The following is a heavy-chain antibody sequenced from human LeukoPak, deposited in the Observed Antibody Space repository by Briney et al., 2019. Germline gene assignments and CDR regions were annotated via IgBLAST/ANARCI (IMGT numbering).Heavy chain of an antibody. V-gene: IGHV1-69*05. CDR1: GGTFSSYA. Sequence: SVKVSCKASGGTFSSYAISWVRQAPGQGLEWTGGIIPIFGTANYAQKFQGRVTITTDESTSTAYMVLSSLRSEDTAVYYCARGSIVVVGARVPFYFDYWGQGTLVTVSS. CDR3: ARGSIVVVGARVPFYFDY. J-gene: IGHJ4*02. CDR2: IIPIFGTA. D-gene: IGHD2-15*01.